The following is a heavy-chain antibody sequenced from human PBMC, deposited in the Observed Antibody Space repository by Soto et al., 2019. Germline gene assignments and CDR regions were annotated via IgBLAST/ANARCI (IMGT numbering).Heavy chain of an antibody. CDR1: GGSISSSSYY. V-gene: IGHV4-39*01. Sequence: QLQLQESGPGLVKPSETLSLTCTVSGGSISSSSYYWGWIRQPPGKGLEWIGSIYYSGSTYYNPFLKSRVTISVDTSKNQFSLKLSSVTAADTAVYYCARQFRGPFGVVVVRFGYYYYMDVWGKGTTVTVSS. CDR3: ARQFRGPFGVVVVRFGYYYYMDV. CDR2: IYYSGST. J-gene: IGHJ6*03. D-gene: IGHD2-15*01.